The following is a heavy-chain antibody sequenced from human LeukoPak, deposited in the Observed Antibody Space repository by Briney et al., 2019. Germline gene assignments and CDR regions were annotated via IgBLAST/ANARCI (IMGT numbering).Heavy chain of an antibody. CDR3: AKPFSSGWYNGGHNWFDP. V-gene: IGHV3-74*01. D-gene: IGHD6-19*01. Sequence: GGSLRLSCAASGFTFSSYWMHWVRHAPGEGLVWVSRINSDGSSTSYADSVKGRFTISRDNAKNTLYLQMNSLRAEDTAVYYCAKPFSSGWYNGGHNWFDPWGQGTLVTVPS. CDR2: INSDGSST. CDR1: GFTFSSYW. J-gene: IGHJ5*02.